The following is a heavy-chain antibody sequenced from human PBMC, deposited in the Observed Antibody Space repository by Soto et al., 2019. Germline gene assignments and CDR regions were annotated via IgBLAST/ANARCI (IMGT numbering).Heavy chain of an antibody. D-gene: IGHD6-19*01. Sequence: GASVKVSCKASGYTFTSYAMHWVRQAPGQRLEWMGWINAGNGNTKYSQKFQGRVTITRDTSASTAYMELSSLRSEDTAVYYCARRPSSGWHFDYWGQGTLVTVSS. V-gene: IGHV1-3*01. CDR3: ARRPSSGWHFDY. CDR2: INAGNGNT. J-gene: IGHJ4*02. CDR1: GYTFTSYA.